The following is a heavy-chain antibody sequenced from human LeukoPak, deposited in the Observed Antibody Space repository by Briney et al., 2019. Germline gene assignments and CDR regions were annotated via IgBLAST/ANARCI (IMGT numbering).Heavy chain of an antibody. CDR1: GDSISSYY. CDR2: VYYGGST. CDR3: AKAAYYYDSGGYYYGYFQH. D-gene: IGHD3-22*01. V-gene: IGHV4-59*01. Sequence: SETLSLTCTVSGDSISSYYWSWIRQPPGKGLEWIGYVYYGGSTNYNPSLTSRVTISVDASNNQFSLMLSSVTAADTAVYYCAKAAYYYDSGGYYYGYFQHWGQGTLVTVSS. J-gene: IGHJ1*01.